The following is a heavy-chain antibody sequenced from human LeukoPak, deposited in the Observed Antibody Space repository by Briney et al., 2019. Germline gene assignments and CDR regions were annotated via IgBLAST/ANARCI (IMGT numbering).Heavy chain of an antibody. J-gene: IGHJ5*02. CDR2: IQYDGSEK. V-gene: IGHV3-30*02. CDR3: ARDQRGYCSSTSCPRGFDP. CDR1: GFTFSTYG. Sequence: GGSLRLSCAASGFTFSTYGMHWVRQAPGKGLEWVAFIQYDGSEKYYADSAKGRFTISRDNAKNSLYLQMNSLRAEDTAVYYCARDQRGYCSSTSCPRGFDPWGQGTLVTVSS. D-gene: IGHD2-2*01.